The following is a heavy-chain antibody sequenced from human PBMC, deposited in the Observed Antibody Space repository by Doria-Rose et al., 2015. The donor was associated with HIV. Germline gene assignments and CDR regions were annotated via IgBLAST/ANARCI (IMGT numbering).Heavy chain of an antibody. V-gene: IGHV2-26*01. CDR3: ARIKSSRWYHKYYFDF. Sequence: SGPVLVKPTETLTLTCTVSGVSLSSPGMGVSWIRQPPGKALEWLANIFSDVERSYKTSLKSRLTISRGTSKSRVVLTMTDMDPVDTATYYCARIKSSRWYHKYYFDFWGQGTLVIASA. J-gene: IGHJ4*02. CDR1: GVSLSSPGMG. CDR2: IFSDVER. D-gene: IGHD6-13*01.